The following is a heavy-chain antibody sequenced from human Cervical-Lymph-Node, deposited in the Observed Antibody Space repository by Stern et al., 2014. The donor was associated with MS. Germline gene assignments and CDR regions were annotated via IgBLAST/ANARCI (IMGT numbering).Heavy chain of an antibody. V-gene: IGHV3-23*04. D-gene: IGHD5-18*01. CDR1: QFTFSTYA. CDR2: ISGSWNRT. Sequence: EVQLVQSGAGLAHPGRSLRLSCAASQFTFSTYAMTWVRQAPGKGLEWVATISGSWNRTYLADSVKGTFTVFRDNSNNTAYLQMSNLTAEDTAIYFCTKDDGYIGFDYWGQGIPVTVSS. CDR3: TKDDGYIGFDY. J-gene: IGHJ4*02.